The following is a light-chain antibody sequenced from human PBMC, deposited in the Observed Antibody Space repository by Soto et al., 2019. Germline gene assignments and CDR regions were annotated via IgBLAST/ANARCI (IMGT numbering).Light chain of an antibody. CDR1: QSISSS. J-gene: IGKJ1*01. CDR2: GAS. Sequence: EVVMTQSPATLSVSPGESATLSCRASQSISSSKLAWYQQNPGQAPRLLLFGASTRATGIPARFSGSGSGTEFSLTINSLQSEDFAVYYCQEYNTWPWTFGQGTTVDIK. V-gene: IGKV3-15*01. CDR3: QEYNTWPWT.